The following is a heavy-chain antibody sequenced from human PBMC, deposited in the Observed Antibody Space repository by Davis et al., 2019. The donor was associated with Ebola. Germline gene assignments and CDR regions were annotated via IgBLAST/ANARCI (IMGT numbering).Heavy chain of an antibody. V-gene: IGHV3-74*01. Sequence: HTGGSLRLSCAASGFIFSGYWMHWVRQAPGKGLVWVSRANSDASDTSLADSVKGRFTISRDNPKNTLSLQMNSLRVEDTAIYFCFKDGRDLYDYGWGGWRDGGLFWGQGTLVTVSS. CDR3: FKDGRDLYDYGWGGWRDGGLF. J-gene: IGHJ4*02. CDR2: ANSDASDT. CDR1: GFIFSGYW. D-gene: IGHD3-16*01.